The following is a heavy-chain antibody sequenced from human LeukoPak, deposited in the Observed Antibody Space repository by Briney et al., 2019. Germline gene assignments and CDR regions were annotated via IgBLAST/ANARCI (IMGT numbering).Heavy chain of an antibody. D-gene: IGHD5-18*01. CDR2: IYCSGST. CDR1: GGSISSYY. Sequence: PSETLSLTCTVSGGSISSYYWSWIRQPPGKGLEWIGYIYCSGSTNYNPSLKSRVTISVDTSKNQFSLKLSSVTAADTAVYYCARRYSYGYVDYWGQGTLVTVSS. J-gene: IGHJ4*02. CDR3: ARRYSYGYVDY. V-gene: IGHV4-59*01.